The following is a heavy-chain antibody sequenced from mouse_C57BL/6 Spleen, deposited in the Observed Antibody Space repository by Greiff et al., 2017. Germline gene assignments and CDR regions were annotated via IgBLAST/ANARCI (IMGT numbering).Heavy chain of an antibody. J-gene: IGHJ2*01. CDR2: IDPNSGGT. D-gene: IGHD1-1*01. CDR3: ARAPTTVVANYFDD. CDR1: GYTFTSYW. V-gene: IGHV1-72*01. Sequence: QVQLQQPGAELVKPGASVKLSCKASGYTFTSYWMHWVKQRPGRGLEWIGRIDPNSGGTKYNEKFKSKATLTVDKPSSTAYMQLSSLTSEASAVDYCARAPTTVVANYFDDWGQGTTLTVSS.